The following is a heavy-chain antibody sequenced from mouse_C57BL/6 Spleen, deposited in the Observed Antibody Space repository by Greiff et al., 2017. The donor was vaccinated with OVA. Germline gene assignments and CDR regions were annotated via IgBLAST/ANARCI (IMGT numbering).Heavy chain of an antibody. J-gene: IGHJ4*01. Sequence: VMLVESGPGLVAPSQSLSITCTVSGFSLTSYGVHWVRQPPGKGLEWLVVIWSDGSTTYNSALKSRLSISKDNSKSQVFLKMNSLQTDDTAMYYCARHGYYGSSSFYYAMDYWGQGTSVTVSS. D-gene: IGHD1-1*01. CDR1: GFSLTSYG. V-gene: IGHV2-6-1*01. CDR2: IWSDGST. CDR3: ARHGYYGSSSFYYAMDY.